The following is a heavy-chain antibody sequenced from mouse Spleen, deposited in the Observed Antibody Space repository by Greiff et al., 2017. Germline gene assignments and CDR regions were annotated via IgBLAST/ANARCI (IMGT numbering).Heavy chain of an antibody. CDR2: IYPGDGDT. V-gene: IGHV1-82*01. D-gene: IGHD1-2*01. Sequence: CKASGYAFSSSWMNWVKQRPGKGLEWIGRIYPGDGDTNYNGKFKGKATLTADKSSSTAYMQLSSLTSEDSAVYFCARAGSTAVDYWGQGATLTVSS. CDR3: ARAGSTAVDY. J-gene: IGHJ2*01. CDR1: GYAFSSSW.